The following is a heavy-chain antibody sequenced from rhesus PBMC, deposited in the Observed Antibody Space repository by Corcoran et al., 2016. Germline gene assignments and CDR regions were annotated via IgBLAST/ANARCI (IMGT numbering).Heavy chain of an antibody. V-gene: IGHV4-127*01. CDR1: GYSISSGYG. Sequence: QVQLQESGPGLVKPSETLSLTCAVSGYSISSGYGWGWIRQPPGKGLEWIGQIYGVSGSTYYNPSLKSRVTVSKDTSKNQFSLKLSSVTAADTAVYYCARTYGSSFLDYWGQGVLVTVSS. J-gene: IGHJ4*01. CDR2: IYGVSGST. D-gene: IGHD4-29*01. CDR3: ARTYGSSFLDY.